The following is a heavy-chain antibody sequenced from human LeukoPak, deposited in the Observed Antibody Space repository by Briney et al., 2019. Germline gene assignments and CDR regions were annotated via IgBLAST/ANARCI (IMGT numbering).Heavy chain of an antibody. D-gene: IGHD3-22*01. V-gene: IGHV3-23*01. CDR1: GFTFSNYA. Sequence: GSLRLSCAASGFTFSNYAMSWVRQAPGRGLEWVLGISNSGGDTQYADSVKGRFTISRDNAKNSLYLQMNSLRAEDTAVYYCARGGVYYDSSGYFDYWGQGTLVTVSS. J-gene: IGHJ4*02. CDR3: ARGGVYYDSSGYFDY. CDR2: ISNSGGDT.